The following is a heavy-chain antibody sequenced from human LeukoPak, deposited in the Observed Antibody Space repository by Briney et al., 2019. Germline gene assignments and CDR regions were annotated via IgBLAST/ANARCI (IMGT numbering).Heavy chain of an antibody. Sequence: ASVKVSCKASGYTFTSYYMHWVRQAPGQGLEWMGIVNPSGGSTSYAQKFQGRVTMTRDTSTSTVYMELSSLRSEDTAVYYCAKEYYYDSSGHGSVDYWGQGTLVTVSS. J-gene: IGHJ4*02. CDR1: GYTFTSYY. CDR3: AKEYYYDSSGHGSVDY. CDR2: VNPSGGST. V-gene: IGHV1-46*01. D-gene: IGHD3-22*01.